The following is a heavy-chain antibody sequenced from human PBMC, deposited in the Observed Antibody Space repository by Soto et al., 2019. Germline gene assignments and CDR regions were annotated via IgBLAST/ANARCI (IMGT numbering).Heavy chain of an antibody. CDR1: GYTFTSYY. V-gene: IGHV1-46*01. CDR3: ARGAYDSSGYSSGAFDI. CDR2: INPSGGST. D-gene: IGHD3-22*01. Sequence: ASVKVSCKASGYTFTSYYMHWVRQAPGQGLEWMGIINPSGGSTSYAQKFQGRVTMTRDTSTSTVYMELSSLRSEDTAVYYCARGAYDSSGYSSGAFDIWGQGTMVTVSS. J-gene: IGHJ3*02.